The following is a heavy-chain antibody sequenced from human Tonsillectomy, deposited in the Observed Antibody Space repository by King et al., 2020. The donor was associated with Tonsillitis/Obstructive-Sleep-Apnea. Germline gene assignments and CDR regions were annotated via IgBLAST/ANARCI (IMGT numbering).Heavy chain of an antibody. CDR3: ARDVSGGTNAFDI. D-gene: IGHD2-15*01. CDR1: GFTFSSYG. Sequence: VQLVESGGGVVQPGRSLRLSCAASGFTFSSYGMHWVRQAPGKGLEWWAVIWYDGCNKYYADSVKGRFTISRDISKNTLYLQMHSLRAEDTAVYYCARDVSGGTNAFDIWGQGTMVTVSS. CDR2: IWYDGCNK. J-gene: IGHJ3*02. V-gene: IGHV3-33*01.